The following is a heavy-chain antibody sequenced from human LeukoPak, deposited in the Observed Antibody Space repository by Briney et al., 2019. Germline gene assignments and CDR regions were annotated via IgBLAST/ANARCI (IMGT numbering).Heavy chain of an antibody. CDR1: GGSISSSSYY. CDR3: ARETIFGIYYYYMDV. D-gene: IGHD3-3*01. Sequence: RSSETLSLTCTVSGGSISSSSYYWGWIRQPPGKGLEWIGSIYYSGSTNYNPSLKSRVIMSVDTSKNQFSLKLSSVTAADTAVYYCARETIFGIYYYYMDVWGKGTTVTVSS. J-gene: IGHJ6*03. V-gene: IGHV4-39*07. CDR2: IYYSGST.